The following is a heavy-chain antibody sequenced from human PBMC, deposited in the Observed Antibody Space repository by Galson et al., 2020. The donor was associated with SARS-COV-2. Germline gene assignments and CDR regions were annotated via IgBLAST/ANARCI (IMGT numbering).Heavy chain of an antibody. CDR3: ARRGPWELVSGLDY. CDR2: IDPSDSYT. J-gene: IGHJ4*02. D-gene: IGHD3-10*01. Sequence: MPGKGLEWMGRIDPSDSYTKYSPSFQGHVTISVDNSHSTAYLQWSSLKASDTAMYYCARRGPWELVSGLDYWGQGTLVTVSS. V-gene: IGHV5-10-1*01.